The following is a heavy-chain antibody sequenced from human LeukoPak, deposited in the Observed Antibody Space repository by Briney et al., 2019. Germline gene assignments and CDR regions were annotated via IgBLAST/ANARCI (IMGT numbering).Heavy chain of an antibody. V-gene: IGHV3-30*04. CDR3: ARASYDILTGLDY. CDR1: GFTFSSYA. Sequence: GGSLRLSCAASGFTFSSYAMHWVRQAPGKGLEWVAVISYDGSNKYYADSVKGRFTISRDNSKNTLYLQMNSLRAEDTAVYYCARASYDILTGLDYWGQGTLVTVSS. CDR2: ISYDGSNK. J-gene: IGHJ4*02. D-gene: IGHD3-9*01.